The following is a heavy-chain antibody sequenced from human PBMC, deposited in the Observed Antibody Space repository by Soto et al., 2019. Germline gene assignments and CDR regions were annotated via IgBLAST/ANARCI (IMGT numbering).Heavy chain of an antibody. Sequence: QLQLQESGPGLVKPSETLSLTCTVSGGSISSSSYYWGWIRQPPGKGLEWIGSIYYSGSTYYNPSLKSRVTISVDTSKNQFSLKLSSVTAADTAVYYCARHSQQLVPRFWPPFGYWGQGTMVTVSS. CDR3: ARHSQQLVPRFWPPFGY. CDR2: IYYSGST. V-gene: IGHV4-39*01. CDR1: GGSISSSSYY. J-gene: IGHJ4*02. D-gene: IGHD6-13*01.